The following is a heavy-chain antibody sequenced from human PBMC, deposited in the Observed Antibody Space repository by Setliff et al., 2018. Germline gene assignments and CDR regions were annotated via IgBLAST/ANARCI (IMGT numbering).Heavy chain of an antibody. CDR3: ARAGLAAAGRKGVFDY. Sequence: ASVKVSCKTSGYSFTSHYMHWVRQAPGQGLEWMGIINPGGLTSSSTQKFEGRVTMTRDTSTSTVYMELNSLTSDDTAVYYCARAGLAAAGRKGVFDYWSQGTPVTVSS. V-gene: IGHV1-46*01. CDR1: GYSFTSHY. D-gene: IGHD6-25*01. J-gene: IGHJ4*02. CDR2: INPGGLTS.